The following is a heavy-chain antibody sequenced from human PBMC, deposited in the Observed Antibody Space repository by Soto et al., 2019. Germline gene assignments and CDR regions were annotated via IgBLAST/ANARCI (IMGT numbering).Heavy chain of an antibody. CDR3: ASSSLTIFGAQYGMDV. CDR1: GYTFTSYA. CDR2: INAGNGNT. V-gene: IGHV1-3*05. Sequence: QVQLVQSGAEEKKPGASVKVSCKASGYTFTSYAMHWVRQAPGQRLEWMGWINAGNGNTKYSQKIKGRVTITRDTSASTAYMELSSLRSEDTAVYYCASSSLTIFGAQYGMDVWGQGTTVTVSS. D-gene: IGHD3-3*01. J-gene: IGHJ6*02.